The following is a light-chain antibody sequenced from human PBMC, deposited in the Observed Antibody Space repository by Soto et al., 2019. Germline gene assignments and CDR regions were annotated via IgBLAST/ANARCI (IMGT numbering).Light chain of an antibody. V-gene: IGKV3-20*01. CDR2: GAF. CDR1: QSVSNNY. CDR3: QQYVSSPLT. J-gene: IGKJ4*01. Sequence: EIVWTQSPGTLSLSPGERATLSCRASQSVSNNYLAWYQQKPGQAPRLLTYGAFSRATGIPDSFSGGGSGTDFTLTISRLEPEDFAVYYCQQYVSSPLTFGGGTKVEIK.